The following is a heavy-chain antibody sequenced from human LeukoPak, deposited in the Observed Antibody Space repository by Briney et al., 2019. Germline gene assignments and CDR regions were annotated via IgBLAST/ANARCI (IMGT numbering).Heavy chain of an antibody. D-gene: IGHD6-19*01. J-gene: IGHJ4*02. CDR1: GFTSSSYE. CDR2: ISSSGSTI. V-gene: IGHV3-48*03. Sequence: PGGPLRLSCAASGFTSSSYEMNWVRQAPGKGLEWVSYISSSGSTIYYADSVKGRFTISRDNAKNSLYLQMNSLRAEDTAVYYSARLYSSGWYDFDYWGQGTLVTVSS. CDR3: ARLYSSGWYDFDY.